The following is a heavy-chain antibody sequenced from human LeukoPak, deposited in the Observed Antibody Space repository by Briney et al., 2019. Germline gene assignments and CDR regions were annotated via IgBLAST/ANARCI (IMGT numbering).Heavy chain of an antibody. V-gene: IGHV3-30-3*01. CDR2: MSFDGNSQ. CDR3: ARESAMGATTGDY. Sequence: PGGSLRLSCAASGFTFSTYPMHWVRQAPGKGLEWVAVMSFDGNSQYYSDSVRGRFTVSRDNAKSTLYLQMNSLRPEDTAVYFCARESAMGATTGDYWGQGTLVTVSS. CDR1: GFTFSTYP. J-gene: IGHJ4*01. D-gene: IGHD1-26*01.